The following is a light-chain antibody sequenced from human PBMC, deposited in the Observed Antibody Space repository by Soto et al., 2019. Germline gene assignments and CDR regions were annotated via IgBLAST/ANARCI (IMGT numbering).Light chain of an antibody. V-gene: IGLV2-23*02. CDR1: SSDVGSYNF. CDR3: CSYACSTTGTFAV. J-gene: IGLJ2*01. CDR2: EVS. Sequence: QSALTQPASVSGSPGQSITISCTGTSSDVGSYNFVSWYQHHPGKAPKLMIYEVSKRPSGVSNRFSGSKSGNTASLTISGLQAEDDADYDCCSYACSTTGTFAVFGAGTKLTVL.